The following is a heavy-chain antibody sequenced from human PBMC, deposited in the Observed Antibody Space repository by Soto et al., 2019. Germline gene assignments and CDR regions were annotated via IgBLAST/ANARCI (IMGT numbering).Heavy chain of an antibody. J-gene: IGHJ5*02. Sequence: SETLSLTCTVSGGSISSYYWSWIRQPPGKGLEWIGYIYYSGSTNYNPSLKSRVTISVDTSKNQFSLKLSSVTAADTAVYYCARLRDWFDPWGQGTLVTSPQ. CDR3: ARLRDWFDP. CDR2: IYYSGST. CDR1: GGSISSYY. V-gene: IGHV4-59*01.